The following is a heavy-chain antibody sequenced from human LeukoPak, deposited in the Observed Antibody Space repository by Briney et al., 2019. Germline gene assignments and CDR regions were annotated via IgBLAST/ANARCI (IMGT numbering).Heavy chain of an antibody. J-gene: IGHJ4*02. D-gene: IGHD3-22*01. Sequence: SCKASGGTFSSYAISWVRQAPGKGLEWVSTISGSGTTTYYADSVKGRFTISRDNSKNTLYLQMNSLRAEDTAVYYCTKRPVVVITTPYFDYWGQGTLVTVSS. CDR2: ISGSGTTT. V-gene: IGHV3-23*01. CDR3: TKRPVVVITTPYFDY. CDR1: GGTFSSYA.